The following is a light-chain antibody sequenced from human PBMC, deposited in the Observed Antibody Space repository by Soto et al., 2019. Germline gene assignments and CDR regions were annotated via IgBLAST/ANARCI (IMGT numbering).Light chain of an antibody. CDR3: QHYNNLWG. J-gene: IGKJ4*01. V-gene: IGKV3-15*01. CDR2: GAS. Sequence: EIVMTQSPATLSVSPGERVTLSCSASQSVRSNLARYQQKPGQVPRVLIYGASTRAIGIPDRFSGSGSGTEFTRTISSLQSEDFAVYYCQHYNNLWGFGGGTKVEIK. CDR1: QSVRSN.